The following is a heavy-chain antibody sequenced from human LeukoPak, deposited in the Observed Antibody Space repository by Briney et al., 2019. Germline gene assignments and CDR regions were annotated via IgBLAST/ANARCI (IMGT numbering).Heavy chain of an antibody. J-gene: IGHJ4*02. CDR3: ARLSTVTTAFDY. Sequence: SETPSLTCTVSGDSISSYYWSWIRQPAGKGLEWIGRIYTSGTTHYNPSLKSRVTMSVDTSKNPFSLKLSSVTAADTAVYYCARLSTVTTAFDYWGQGTLVTVSS. D-gene: IGHD4-17*01. V-gene: IGHV4-4*07. CDR1: GDSISSYY. CDR2: IYTSGTT.